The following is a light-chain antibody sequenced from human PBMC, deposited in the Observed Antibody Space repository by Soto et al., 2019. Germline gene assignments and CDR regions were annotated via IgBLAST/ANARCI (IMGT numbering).Light chain of an antibody. J-gene: IGKJ5*01. Sequence: EIVLTQSPGTLSLSPGERATLSCRASQSVDSTYLAWYQQKAGQAPRLLIYGASNRATGIPDRFSGSGSVTDFTLTISRLEPEDFAVYYCQQYGTSPITFGQGTRLEIK. V-gene: IGKV3-20*01. CDR3: QQYGTSPIT. CDR2: GAS. CDR1: QSVDSTY.